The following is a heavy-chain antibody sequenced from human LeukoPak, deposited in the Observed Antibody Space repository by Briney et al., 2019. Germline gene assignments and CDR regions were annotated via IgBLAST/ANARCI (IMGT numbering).Heavy chain of an antibody. CDR1: GGTFSSYA. D-gene: IGHD3-22*01. CDR3: ARGAPYYYDSSGWIDY. V-gene: IGHV1-18*01. CDR2: ISAYNGNT. Sequence: ASVKVSCKASGGTFSSYAISWVRQAPGQGLEWMGWISAYNGNTNYAQKLQGRVTMTTDISTSTAYMELRSLRSDDTAVYYCARGAPYYYDSSGWIDYWGQGTLVTVSS. J-gene: IGHJ4*02.